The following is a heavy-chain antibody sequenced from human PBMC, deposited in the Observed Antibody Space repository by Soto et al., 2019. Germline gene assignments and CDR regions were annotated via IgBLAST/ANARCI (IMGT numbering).Heavy chain of an antibody. CDR1: GYTFTSYS. Sequence: QVQLVQSGAEVKKPGASVKVSCRASGYTFTSYSMHWVRQAPGQGLEWMGIIDPRGATSTYAQKFQGRVDMTRDTSTSTVYMELSSLRSEDTAVYYCAREVFYYYGSGKYYNGDYWGQGTLVTVSS. J-gene: IGHJ4*02. D-gene: IGHD3-10*01. CDR3: AREVFYYYGSGKYYNGDY. V-gene: IGHV1-46*01. CDR2: IDPRGATS.